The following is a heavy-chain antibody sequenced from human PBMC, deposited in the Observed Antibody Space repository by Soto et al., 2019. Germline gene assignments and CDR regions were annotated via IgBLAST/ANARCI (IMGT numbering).Heavy chain of an antibody. CDR1: GYRFTSYW. V-gene: IGHV5-51*01. J-gene: IGHJ5*02. Sequence: RGESLKISCRTSGYRFTSYWIAWVRQMPGKGLEWMGIIFPSDSDTRYSPSFQGQVTISADRSTSTVFLQWASLKASDTAVYFCARKAKSGYFNWCDRSGQGTLVTVYS. D-gene: IGHD3-22*01. CDR3: ARKAKSGYFNWCDR. CDR2: IFPSDSDT.